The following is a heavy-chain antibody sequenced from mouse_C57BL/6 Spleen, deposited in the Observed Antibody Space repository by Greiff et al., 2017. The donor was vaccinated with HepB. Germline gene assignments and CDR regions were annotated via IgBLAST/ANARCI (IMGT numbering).Heavy chain of an antibody. V-gene: IGHV2-6*01. J-gene: IGHJ3*01. CDR3: ASGGTLGGFAY. CDR1: GFSLTSYG. Sequence: VQGVESGPGLVAPSQSLSITCTVSGFSLTSYGVDWVRQSPGKGLEWLGVIWGVGSTNYNSALKSRLSISKDNSKSQVFLKMNSLQTDDTAMYYCASGGTLGGFAYWGQGTLVTVSA. D-gene: IGHD2-14*01. CDR2: IWGVGST.